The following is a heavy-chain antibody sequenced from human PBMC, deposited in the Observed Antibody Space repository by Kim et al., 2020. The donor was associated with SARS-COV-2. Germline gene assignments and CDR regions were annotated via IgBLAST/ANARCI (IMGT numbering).Heavy chain of an antibody. J-gene: IGHJ6*02. V-gene: IGHV3-33*08. CDR2: IWYDGSNK. CDR3: ARGPFWSGLLYYYYGMDV. Sequence: GGSLRLSCAASGFTFSSYGMHWVRQAPGKGLEWVAVIWYDGSNKYYADSVKGRFTISRDNSKNTLYLQMNSLRAEDTAVYYCARGPFWSGLLYYYYGMDVWGQGTTVTVSS. CDR1: GFTFSSYG. D-gene: IGHD3-3*01.